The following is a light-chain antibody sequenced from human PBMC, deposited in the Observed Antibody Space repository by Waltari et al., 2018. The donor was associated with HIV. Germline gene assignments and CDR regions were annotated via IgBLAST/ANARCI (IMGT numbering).Light chain of an antibody. CDR1: RRDIGTYKY. CDR3: TSCTDTSTPVL. Sequence: QSALTPPASVSGSPGQSITISCTGTRRDIGTYKYVSWYQQHPGNAPKPIIFEVTNPPSGVADRFSGSKAGNTASLTISWLQTEVEADYDCTSCTDTSTPVLIGGGTKLTVL. J-gene: IGLJ2*01. V-gene: IGLV2-14*01. CDR2: EVT.